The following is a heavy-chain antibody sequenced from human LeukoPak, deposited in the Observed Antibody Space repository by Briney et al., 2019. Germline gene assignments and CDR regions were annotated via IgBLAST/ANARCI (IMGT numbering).Heavy chain of an antibody. CDR3: ATGSLGDYYYGMDV. CDR2: ISSSGGST. J-gene: IGHJ6*02. D-gene: IGHD6-13*01. V-gene: IGHV3-23*01. Sequence: GGSLRLSCAASGFTFSSYAMSWVRQAPGKGLEWVSAISSSGGSTYYADSVKGRITISRDDSKNTLYLQMNSLRAEDTAVYYCATGSLGDYYYGMDVWGQGTTVTVSS. CDR1: GFTFSSYA.